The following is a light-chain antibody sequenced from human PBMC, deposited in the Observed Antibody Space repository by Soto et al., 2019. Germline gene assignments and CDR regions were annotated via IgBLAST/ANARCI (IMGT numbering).Light chain of an antibody. Sequence: DIQMTQSPSTLSASVGDRVTITCRASQSISSWLAWYQQKPGKAPKLLIYKASSLESGVPSRFSGSGSGTEFTLTISCLQPDDFATYYCQQYNSYSPMWTFGQGTKVEIK. V-gene: IGKV1-5*03. J-gene: IGKJ1*01. CDR3: QQYNSYSPMWT. CDR1: QSISSW. CDR2: KAS.